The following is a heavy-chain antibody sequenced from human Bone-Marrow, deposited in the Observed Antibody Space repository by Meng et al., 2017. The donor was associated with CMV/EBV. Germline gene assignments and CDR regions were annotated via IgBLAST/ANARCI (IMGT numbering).Heavy chain of an antibody. Sequence: GESLKISCAASGFTFSSYGMHWVRQAPGKGLEWVAFIRYDGSNKYYADSVKGRFTISRDNSKNTLYLQMNSLRAEDTAVYYCAKDRATGFVVYYYGMDIWGQGTTVTVSS. D-gene: IGHD2-15*01. CDR3: AKDRATGFVVYYYGMDI. J-gene: IGHJ6*02. CDR2: IRYDGSNK. V-gene: IGHV3-30*02. CDR1: GFTFSSYG.